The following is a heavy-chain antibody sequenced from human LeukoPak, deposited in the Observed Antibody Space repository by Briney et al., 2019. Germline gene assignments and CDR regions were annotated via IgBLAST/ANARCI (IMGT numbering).Heavy chain of an antibody. J-gene: IGHJ4*02. V-gene: IGHV3-74*01. Sequence: GGSLRLSCAASKFTFSSYWMHWVRQAPGKGLVWVSRINPDGSTTNYADSVKGRFTISRDNAKNSLYLQMNSLRAEDTALYYCAKASNTLLWFGELLSGFDYWGQGTLVTVSS. CDR1: KFTFSSYW. CDR2: INPDGSTT. CDR3: AKASNTLLWFGELLSGFDY. D-gene: IGHD3-10*01.